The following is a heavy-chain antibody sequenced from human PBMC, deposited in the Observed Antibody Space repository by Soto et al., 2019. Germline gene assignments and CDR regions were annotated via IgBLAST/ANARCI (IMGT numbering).Heavy chain of an antibody. Sequence: QVQLVESGGGVVQPGRSLRLSCAASGFTFSSYAMHWVRQAPGKGLEWVAIISYDGSNQYYADSVQGRFTISRDNSENTLYLQMNSLRADDTAVYFCARVRLVFAIIPSDYHSGMDVWGLGTTVTVSS. CDR1: GFTFSSYA. V-gene: IGHV3-30-3*01. D-gene: IGHD2-21*01. CDR2: ISYDGSNQ. J-gene: IGHJ6*02. CDR3: ARVRLVFAIIPSDYHSGMDV.